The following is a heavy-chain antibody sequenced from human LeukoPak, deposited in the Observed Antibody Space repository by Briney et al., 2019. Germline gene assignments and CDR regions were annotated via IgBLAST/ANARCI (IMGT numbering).Heavy chain of an antibody. V-gene: IGHV3-49*03. D-gene: IGHD4-17*01. CDR2: IRSKAYGGTP. CDR1: GFSFGDYA. Sequence: PGRSLRLSCTASGFSFGDYAMSWFRQAPGKGLEWVGFIRSKAYGGTPKYAASVKGRFTISRDDSKNVAYLQMNSLKTEDTAVYYCARESATVTTVDYWGQGTLVTVS. CDR3: ARESATVTTVDY. J-gene: IGHJ4*02.